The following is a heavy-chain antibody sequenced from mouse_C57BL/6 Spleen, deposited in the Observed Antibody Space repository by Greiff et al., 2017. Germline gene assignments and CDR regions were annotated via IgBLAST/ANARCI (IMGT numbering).Heavy chain of an antibody. J-gene: IGHJ4*01. CDR3: ARDQPFYAMDY. D-gene: IGHD6-1*01. CDR1: GFTFSSYA. CDR2: ISDGGSYT. V-gene: IGHV5-4*01. Sequence: EVQLVESGGGLVKPGGSLKLSCAASGFTFSSYAMSWVRQTPEKRLEWVATISDGGSYTYYPDNVKGRFTISRDNAKNNLYLQMSHLKSEDTAMYYCARDQPFYAMDYWGQGTSVTVSS.